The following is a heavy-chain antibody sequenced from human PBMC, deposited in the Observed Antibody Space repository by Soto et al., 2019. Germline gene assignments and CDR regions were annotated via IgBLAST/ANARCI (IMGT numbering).Heavy chain of an antibody. CDR1: GFTFSSYS. J-gene: IGHJ4*02. Sequence: GGSLRLSCAASGFTFSSYSMNWVRQAPGKGLEWVSSISSSSSYIYYADSVKGRFTISRDNAKNSLYLQMNSLRAEDTAVYYCARDSITIFGVVTLDYWGQGTLVTVSS. CDR3: ARDSITIFGVVTLDY. D-gene: IGHD3-3*01. CDR2: ISSSSSYI. V-gene: IGHV3-21*01.